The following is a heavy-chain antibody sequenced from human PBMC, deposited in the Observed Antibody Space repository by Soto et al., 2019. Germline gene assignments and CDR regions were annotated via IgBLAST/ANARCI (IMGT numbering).Heavy chain of an antibody. CDR3: AKGAFRPFIAAADTYFDY. J-gene: IGHJ4*02. V-gene: IGHV3-23*01. D-gene: IGHD6-13*01. CDR1: GFTFSSYA. CDR2: ISGSGGST. Sequence: EVQLLESGGGLVQPGGSLRLSCAASGFTFSSYAMSWVRQAPGKGLEWVSPISGSGGSTYYADSVKGRFTISRDNSKNTLYLQMNSLRAEDTAVYDCAKGAFRPFIAAADTYFDYWGQGTLVTVSS.